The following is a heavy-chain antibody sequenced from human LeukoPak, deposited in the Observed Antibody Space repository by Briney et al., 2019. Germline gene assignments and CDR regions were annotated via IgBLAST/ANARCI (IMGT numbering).Heavy chain of an antibody. CDR1: NDSVSSYY. CDR3: ARRCVSPSCYIY. CDR2: ISNRGST. D-gene: IGHD2-2*02. Sequence: SETLSLTCTISNDSVSSYYWNWIRQSPEKGLEWIGYISNRGSTTYNPSLRSRVTISVDMGKNQVSLKLSSVTAADTAVYYCARRCVSPSCYIYWGQGTLVTVSS. V-gene: IGHV4-59*08. J-gene: IGHJ4*02.